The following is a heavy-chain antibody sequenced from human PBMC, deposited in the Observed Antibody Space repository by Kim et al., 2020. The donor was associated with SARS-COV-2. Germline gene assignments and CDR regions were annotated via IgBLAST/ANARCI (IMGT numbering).Heavy chain of an antibody. CDR3: ARVFGSTSHYFWFDP. Sequence: GGSLRLSCAASGFTVSSNYMSWVRQAPGKGLEWVSVIYSGGSTYYADSVKGRFTISRDNSKNTLYLQMNSLRAEDTAVYYCARVFGSTSHYFWFDPWGQGTLVTISS. CDR1: GFTVSSNY. V-gene: IGHV3-53*01. J-gene: IGHJ5*02. CDR2: IYSGGST. D-gene: IGHD2-2*01.